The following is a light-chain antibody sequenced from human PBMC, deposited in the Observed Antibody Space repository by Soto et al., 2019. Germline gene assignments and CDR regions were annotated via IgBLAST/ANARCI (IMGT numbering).Light chain of an antibody. CDR1: QGVSNY. Sequence: DIQMTQSPSSMSAFVGDTVTITCRASQGVSNYLAWFQQQPGKAPKSLIYAASTLQSGVPPKFSGSGSGTDFTLTISSLQPEDFATYYCQQYNSYPWTFGQGTKVEIK. J-gene: IGKJ1*01. CDR3: QQYNSYPWT. V-gene: IGKV1-16*02. CDR2: AAS.